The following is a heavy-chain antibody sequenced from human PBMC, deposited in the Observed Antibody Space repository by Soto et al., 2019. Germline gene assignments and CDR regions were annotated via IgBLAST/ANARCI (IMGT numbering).Heavy chain of an antibody. V-gene: IGHV1-8*01. J-gene: IGHJ6*02. Sequence: ASVKVSCKASGYTFTSYDINWVRQATGQGLEWMGWMNPNSGNTGYAQKFQGRVTMTRNTSISTAYMELSSLRSEDTAVYYCARGLSRITFLRVVTQYAMDVWGQGTTVTVYS. CDR3: ARGLSRITFLRVVTQYAMDV. D-gene: IGHD3-3*01. CDR1: GYTFTSYD. CDR2: MNPNSGNT.